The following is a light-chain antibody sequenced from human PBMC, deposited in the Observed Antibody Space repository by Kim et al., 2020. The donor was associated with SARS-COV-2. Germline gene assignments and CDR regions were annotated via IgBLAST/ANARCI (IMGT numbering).Light chain of an antibody. CDR2: QDS. CDR1: KLGDKY. CDR3: QAWDSSLVV. V-gene: IGLV3-1*01. J-gene: IGLJ2*01. Sequence: YELTQPPSVSVSPGQTASITCSGDKLGDKYACWYQQKPGQSPVLVIYQDSKRPSGIPERFSGSNSGNTATLTISGTQAMDEADYYCQAWDSSLVVFGGGTQLTVL.